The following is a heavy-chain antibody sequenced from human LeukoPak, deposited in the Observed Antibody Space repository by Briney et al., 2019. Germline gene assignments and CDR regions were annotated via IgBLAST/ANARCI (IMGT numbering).Heavy chain of an antibody. Sequence: PGGSLRLSCAASGFTLSHYEMNWVRQAPGKGLEWLSYISSGDGTIYYADSVKGRFTISRDDAKNSLYLQMNSLRAEDTAFYYCARDTFDYWGQGTLVTVSS. J-gene: IGHJ4*02. V-gene: IGHV3-48*03. CDR1: GFTLSHYE. CDR3: ARDTFDY. CDR2: ISSGDGTI.